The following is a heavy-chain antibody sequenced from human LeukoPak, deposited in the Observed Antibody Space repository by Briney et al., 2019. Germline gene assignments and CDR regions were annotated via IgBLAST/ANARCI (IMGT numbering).Heavy chain of an antibody. J-gene: IGHJ4*02. CDR3: ARHGTLDY. D-gene: IGHD1-26*01. CDR1: SGSINNYY. V-gene: IGHV4-59*08. Sequence: SETLSLTCTVSSGSINNYYWSWIRQPPGKGLEWIGYIDHKGNTNYNPSLKSRVTMSVDTSKNQFSLKLNSVTAADTAVYYCARHGTLDYWGQGTLVTVSS. CDR2: IDHKGNT.